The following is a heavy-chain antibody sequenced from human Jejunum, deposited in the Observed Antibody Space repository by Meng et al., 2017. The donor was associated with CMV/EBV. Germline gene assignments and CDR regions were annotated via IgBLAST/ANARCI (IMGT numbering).Heavy chain of an antibody. CDR1: GITIRNYT. D-gene: IGHD4-11*01. CDR3: ARENDYRNYFDS. Sequence: SGITIRNYTIRWVRQAPGKGLEWLAFISSDGITQYQTDSLKGRFSLSKDNSENPVYLQMNSLRGEDTAVYYCARENDYRNYFDSWGQGTVVTVSS. J-gene: IGHJ4*02. CDR2: ISSDGITQ. V-gene: IGHV3-30-3*01.